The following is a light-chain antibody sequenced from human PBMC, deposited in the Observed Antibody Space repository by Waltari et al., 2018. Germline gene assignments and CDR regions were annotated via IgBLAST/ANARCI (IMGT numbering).Light chain of an antibody. J-gene: IGKJ1*01. V-gene: IGKV3-20*01. CDR3: QHHFRLPAT. CDR2: GAS. Sequence: IMLTQSPGTLSLSPGVRDTLSCRASQSISRYLAWYQQKPGQAPRLLIYGASTRATGIPDRFSGSGSGTDFSLTISGLEPEDSAVYYCQHHFRLPATFGRGTKVEIK. CDR1: QSISRY.